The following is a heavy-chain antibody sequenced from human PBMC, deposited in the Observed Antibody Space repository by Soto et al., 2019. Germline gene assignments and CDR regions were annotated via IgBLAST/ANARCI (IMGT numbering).Heavy chain of an antibody. D-gene: IGHD6-13*01. CDR3: AIAKSSSWHNFDY. V-gene: IGHV3-30-3*01. J-gene: IGHJ4*02. CDR2: MSYDGSQK. CDR1: EFIFSTYT. Sequence: QVQLVESGGGVVQPGRSLRLSCAASEFIFSTYTMHWIRQAPGKGLEWLTVMSYDGSQKYYADSVKGRLTISRDNSKNTLYLQMTSLRAEDTAVYHCAIAKSSSWHNFDYWGQGTLVTVSS.